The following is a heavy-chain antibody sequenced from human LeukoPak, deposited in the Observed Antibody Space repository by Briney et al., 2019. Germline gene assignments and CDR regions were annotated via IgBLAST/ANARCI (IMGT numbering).Heavy chain of an antibody. Sequence: SGTLSLTCAVYGGSFSGYYWSWIRQPPGKGLEWIGEINHSGSTNYNPSLKSRVTISVDTSKNQFSLKLSSVTAADTAVYYCARGRCSGGSCYPRYYYYYMGVWGKGTTVTVSS. J-gene: IGHJ6*03. CDR3: ARGRCSGGSCYPRYYYYYMGV. D-gene: IGHD2-15*01. CDR1: GGSFSGYY. V-gene: IGHV4-34*01. CDR2: INHSGST.